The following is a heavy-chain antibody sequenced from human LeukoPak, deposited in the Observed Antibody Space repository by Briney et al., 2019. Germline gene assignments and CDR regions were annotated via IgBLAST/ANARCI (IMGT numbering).Heavy chain of an antibody. CDR1: GYTFINYY. V-gene: IGHV1-46*01. CDR2: INPSAGSS. J-gene: IGHJ5*02. CDR3: ARDAASNSCWFDP. D-gene: IGHD4-23*01. Sequence: VASVNVSCKASGYTFINYYMHWVRQAPGQGLEWMGIINPSAGSSNYAQKFQGRVTMTRDTSTSTVYIELSSLRSEDTAVYYCARDAASNSCWFDPWGQGTLVTVSS.